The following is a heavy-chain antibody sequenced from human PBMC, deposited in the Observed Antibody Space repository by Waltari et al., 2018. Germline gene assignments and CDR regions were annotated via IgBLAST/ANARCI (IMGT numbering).Heavy chain of an antibody. Sequence: EVQLVESGGGLVQPGGSLRLSCLVSGFTFSDYWMSWVRQAPGEGLGGVAKIKQDGSDIYYADSVKGRFTISRDNAKNSLYLQMNSLRAEDTAVYYCARDVGNVGGNYWGQGTLVTVSS. CDR2: IKQDGSDI. CDR3: ARDVGNVGGNY. D-gene: IGHD3-10*01. J-gene: IGHJ4*02. V-gene: IGHV3-7*01. CDR1: GFTFSDYW.